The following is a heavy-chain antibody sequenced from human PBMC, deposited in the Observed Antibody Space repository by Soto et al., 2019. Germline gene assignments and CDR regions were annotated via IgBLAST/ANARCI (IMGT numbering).Heavy chain of an antibody. V-gene: IGHV3-53*02. Sequence: QLVETGGGLIQPGTSLTLSCAASGFSVSRNYMTWVRQAPGTGLEWVSFVYSGGATLYADSVKGRFILSRDDSQNTMYLRMNNRRAEDTAVYYCARVPGRLWGRGTLGTVSS. CDR2: VYSGGAT. J-gene: IGHJ4*02. CDR3: ARVPGRL. CDR1: GFSVSRNY. D-gene: IGHD3-10*01.